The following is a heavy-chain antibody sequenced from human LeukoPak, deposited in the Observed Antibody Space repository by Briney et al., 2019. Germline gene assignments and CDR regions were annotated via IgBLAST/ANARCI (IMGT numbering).Heavy chain of an antibody. CDR1: GFTFSSYW. CDR2: IKQDGSEK. J-gene: IGHJ4*02. D-gene: IGHD3-10*01. Sequence: GGSLRLSCAASGFTFSSYWMSWVRQAPGKGLEWVANIKQDGSEKYYVDSVKGRFTISRDNDKNSLYLQMNSLRAEDTAVYYCARITMVRGVIMDYWGQGTLVTVSS. V-gene: IGHV3-7*03. CDR3: ARITMVRGVIMDY.